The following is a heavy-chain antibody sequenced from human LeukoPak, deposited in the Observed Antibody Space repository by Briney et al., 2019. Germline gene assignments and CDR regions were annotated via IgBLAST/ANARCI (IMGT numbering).Heavy chain of an antibody. CDR2: ISSSGSYI. Sequence: GGSLRLSCAASGFTFSSYSMNWVRQAPGKGLEWVSSISSSGSYIYFADSVKGRFTISRDNAKNSLYLQMNSLRAEDTAVYYCARESYGSGSYLVDIWGQGTMVTVSS. D-gene: IGHD3-10*01. CDR1: GFTFSSYS. CDR3: ARESYGSGSYLVDI. V-gene: IGHV3-21*01. J-gene: IGHJ3*02.